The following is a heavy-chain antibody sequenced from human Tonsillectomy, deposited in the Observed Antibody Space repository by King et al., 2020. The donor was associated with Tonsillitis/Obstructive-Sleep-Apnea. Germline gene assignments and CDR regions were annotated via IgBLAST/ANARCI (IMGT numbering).Heavy chain of an antibody. J-gene: IGHJ6*03. Sequence: QLVQSGAEVKKPGASVKVSCKASGYTFTSYGISWVRQAPGQGLEWMGWISAHNGNTNNAQKVQGRVTMTTDTSTSTAYMELRSLRSDDTAVYYCASSTIFGVVIYYMDVWGKGTTVTVSS. CDR2: ISAHNGNT. V-gene: IGHV1-18*01. CDR3: ASSTIFGVVIYYMDV. CDR1: GYTFTSYG. D-gene: IGHD3-3*01.